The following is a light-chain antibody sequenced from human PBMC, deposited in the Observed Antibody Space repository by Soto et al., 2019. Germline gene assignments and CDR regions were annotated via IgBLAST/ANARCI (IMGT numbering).Light chain of an antibody. CDR3: CSSAGSAYV. J-gene: IGLJ1*01. CDR2: EGS. CDR1: SSDVGSYNL. Sequence: HSALTQPASVSGSPGQSITISCTGTSSDVGSYNLVSWYQQHPGKAPKLMIYEGSKRPSGVSNRFSGSKSGNTASLTISGRQAEDEADYYCCSSAGSAYVLLTGTKGTVL. V-gene: IGLV2-23*01.